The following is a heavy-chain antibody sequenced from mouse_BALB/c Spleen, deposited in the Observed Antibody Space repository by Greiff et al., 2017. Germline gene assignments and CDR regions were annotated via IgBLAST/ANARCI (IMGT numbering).Heavy chain of an antibody. CDR3: ARDPAYYRYEGYYFDY. CDR2: INSNGGST. CDR1: GFTFSSYG. V-gene: IGHV5-6-3*01. J-gene: IGHJ2*01. Sequence: DVKLVESGGGLVQPGGSLKLSCAASGFTFSSYGMSWVRQTPDKRLELVATINSNGGSTYYPDSVKGRFTISRDNAKNTLYLQMSSLKSEDTAMYYCARDPAYYRYEGYYFDYWGQGTTLTVSS. D-gene: IGHD2-14*01.